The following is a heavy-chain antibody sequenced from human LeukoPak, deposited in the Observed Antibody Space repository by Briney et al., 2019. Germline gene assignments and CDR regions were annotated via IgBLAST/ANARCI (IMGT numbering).Heavy chain of an antibody. D-gene: IGHD3-10*01. CDR2: IHYTGSS. J-gene: IGHJ4*01. Sequence: PSETLSLTCTVSGGSISSYYWSWLRQPPGEGLEWIGFIHYTGSSNYNPSLKSRVIISVDTSKNQFSLNLSSVTAADTAVYYCASSRGEFGELGYFDYWGHGNLVTVSS. V-gene: IGHV4-59*01. CDR1: GGSISSYY. CDR3: ASSRGEFGELGYFDY.